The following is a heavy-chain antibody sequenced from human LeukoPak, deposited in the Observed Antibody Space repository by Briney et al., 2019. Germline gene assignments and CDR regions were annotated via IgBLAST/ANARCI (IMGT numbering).Heavy chain of an antibody. CDR3: AKDRSIGTYYTFDH. Sequence: GGALRLSCAASGFTFTNYAMTWVRQAPGKGLEWVSSISASGVMTYDADSVNGRFTVSRDTSKNSLYLQMSSLTAADTAVYYCAKDRSIGTYYTFDHWGQGTLVTVSS. CDR2: ISASGVMT. CDR1: GFTFTNYA. V-gene: IGHV3-23*01. J-gene: IGHJ4*02. D-gene: IGHD1-26*01.